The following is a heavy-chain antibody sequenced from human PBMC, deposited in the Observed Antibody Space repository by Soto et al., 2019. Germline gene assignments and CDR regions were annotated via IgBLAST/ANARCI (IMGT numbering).Heavy chain of an antibody. Sequence: QVQLVQSGAEVKKPGSSVKVSCKASGGTFSSYAISWGRQAPGQGLEWMGGIIPIFGTANYAQKFQGRVTITADKSTSTAYMEMSSLRSEDTAVYYCARVSYYDSSGYYSHQESYYYYYGMDVWGQGTTVTVSS. D-gene: IGHD3-22*01. CDR3: ARVSYYDSSGYYSHQESYYYYYGMDV. CDR1: GGTFSSYA. V-gene: IGHV1-69*06. J-gene: IGHJ6*02. CDR2: IIPIFGTA.